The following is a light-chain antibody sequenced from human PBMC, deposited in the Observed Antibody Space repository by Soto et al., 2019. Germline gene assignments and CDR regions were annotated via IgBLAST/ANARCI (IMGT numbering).Light chain of an antibody. V-gene: IGLV1-44*01. Sequence: QSVLTQPPSVSGTPGQGVTISCSGSGSDIGSNTVSWYQQVPGTALKVLIYSNNQRPSGVPDRFSGSKSGTSASLTISGLESEDEADYYCAAWDDSLNAPVLGGGTKLTVL. CDR1: GSDIGSNT. CDR3: AAWDDSLNAPV. J-gene: IGLJ2*01. CDR2: SNN.